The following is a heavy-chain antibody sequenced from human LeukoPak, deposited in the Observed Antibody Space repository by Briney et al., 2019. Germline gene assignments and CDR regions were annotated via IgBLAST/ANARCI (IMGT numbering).Heavy chain of an antibody. CDR1: GFTFSDYY. D-gene: IGHD1-14*01. CDR2: ISFDGSHK. CDR3: PRDIGITWAQYYFDY. V-gene: IGHV3-30*03. J-gene: IGHJ4*02. Sequence: GGSLRLSCAASGFTFSDYYMSWIRQAPGKGLEWVAVISFDGSHKYYADSVTGRFTISRDNSKNTLYLQMDSLRTDDTAMYYCPRDIGITWAQYYFDYWGQGTLVTVSS.